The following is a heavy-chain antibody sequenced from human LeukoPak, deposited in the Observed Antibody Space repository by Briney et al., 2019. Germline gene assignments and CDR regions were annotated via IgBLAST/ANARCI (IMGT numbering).Heavy chain of an antibody. CDR1: GYRFTSYW. CDR3: ARVYYDSSGYTKFDY. CDR2: IYPGDSDT. Sequence: GESLKISCKGSGYRFTSYWIGWVRQMPGKGLEWMGIIYPGDSDTRYSPSFQGQVTISADKSISTAYLQWSSLKASDTAMYYCARVYYDSSGYTKFDYWGQGTLVTVSS. V-gene: IGHV5-51*01. J-gene: IGHJ4*02. D-gene: IGHD3-22*01.